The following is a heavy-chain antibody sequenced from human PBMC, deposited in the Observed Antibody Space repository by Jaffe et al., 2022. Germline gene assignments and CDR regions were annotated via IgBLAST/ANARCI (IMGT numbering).Heavy chain of an antibody. J-gene: IGHJ4*02. CDR1: GGSFSGYY. CDR2: INHSGST. Sequence: QVQLQQWGAGLLKPSETLSLTCAVYGGSFSGYYWSWIRQPPGKGLEWIGEINHSGSTNYNPSLKSRVTISVDTSKNQFSLKLSSVTAADTAVYYCARGARASSSRLRYFDYWGQGTLVTVSS. D-gene: IGHD6-6*01. CDR3: ARGARASSSRLRYFDY. V-gene: IGHV4-34*01.